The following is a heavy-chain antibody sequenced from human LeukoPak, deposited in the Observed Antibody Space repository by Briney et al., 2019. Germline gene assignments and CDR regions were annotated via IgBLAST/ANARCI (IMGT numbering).Heavy chain of an antibody. J-gene: IGHJ4*02. V-gene: IGHV5-51*01. D-gene: IGHD6-13*01. CDR3: ARQQSAAGSRYFDY. CDR1: GYSFNTYW. CDR2: IYPGDSDT. Sequence: GESLKISCKGSGYSFNTYWIGWVRQMPGKGLEWMGIIYPGDSDTKYSPSFQGQVTISADKSITTAYLQWSSLKASDTAMYYCARQQSAAGSRYFDYWGQGTPVTVSS.